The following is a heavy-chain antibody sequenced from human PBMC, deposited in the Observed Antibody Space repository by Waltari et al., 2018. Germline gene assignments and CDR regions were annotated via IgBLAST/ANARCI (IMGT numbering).Heavy chain of an antibody. V-gene: IGHV3-53*02. CDR2: IYSGGST. J-gene: IGHJ4*02. D-gene: IGHD1-26*01. Sequence: EVQMVETGGGLIQPGGSLRLSCAVSGFSVISNYMTWVRQPPGKGLGGVSYIYSGGSTYYADSVKGRFTISRDNSKNTLYLQMNNLRAEDTAVYYCARENSGSYGEFDFWGQGTLVTVSS. CDR3: ARENSGSYGEFDF. CDR1: GFSVISNY.